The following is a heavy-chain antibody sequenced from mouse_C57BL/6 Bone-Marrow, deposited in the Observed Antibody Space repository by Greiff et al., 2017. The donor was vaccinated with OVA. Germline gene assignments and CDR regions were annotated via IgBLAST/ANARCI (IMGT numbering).Heavy chain of an antibody. Sequence: EVQLQESGGDLVKPGGSLKLSCAASGFTFSSYGMSWVRQTPDKRLEWVATISSGGSYTYYPDSVKGRFTISRDNAKNTLYLQMSGLKSEDSAVNYCARRYYGSSYYWGQGTTLTVSS. J-gene: IGHJ2*01. CDR2: ISSGGSYT. D-gene: IGHD1-1*01. V-gene: IGHV5-6*01. CDR3: ARRYYGSSYY. CDR1: GFTFSSYG.